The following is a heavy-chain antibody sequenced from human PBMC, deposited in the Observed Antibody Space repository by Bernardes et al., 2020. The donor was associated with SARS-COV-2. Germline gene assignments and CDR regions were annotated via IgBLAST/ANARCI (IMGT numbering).Heavy chain of an antibody. CDR3: ARLAYYYDSSGYYYLGVVWYFDL. V-gene: IGHV4-4*07. CDR1: GGSISSYY. D-gene: IGHD3-22*01. Sequence: SETLSLTCTVSGGSISSYYWTWIRQPAGKGLEWIGRIYTSGSTNFNPSLKSRVTMSVNTPKNQFALKLSSVTAADTAVYYCARLAYYYDSSGYYYLGVVWYFDLWGRGTLVTVAS. J-gene: IGHJ2*01. CDR2: IYTSGST.